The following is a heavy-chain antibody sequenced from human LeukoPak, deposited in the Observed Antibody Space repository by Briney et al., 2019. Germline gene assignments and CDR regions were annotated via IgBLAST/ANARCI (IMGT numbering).Heavy chain of an antibody. D-gene: IGHD4-23*01. Sequence: ASVKVSCKVSGYTLTELSMHWVRQAPGKGLEWMGGFDPEDGETIYAQKFQGRVTMTEDTSTDTAYMELSSLRSEDTAVYYCATGTGLLNDYGGNQEDYWGQGTLVTVSS. V-gene: IGHV1-24*01. J-gene: IGHJ4*02. CDR3: ATGTGLLNDYGGNQEDY. CDR1: GYTLTELS. CDR2: FDPEDGET.